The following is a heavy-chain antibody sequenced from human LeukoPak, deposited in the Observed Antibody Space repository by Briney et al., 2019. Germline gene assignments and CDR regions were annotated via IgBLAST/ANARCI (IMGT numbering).Heavy chain of an antibody. CDR2: IYYSGNT. CDR1: GVSISSSNSY. J-gene: IGHJ4*02. D-gene: IGHD5-18*01. Sequence: SETLSLTCTVSGVSISSSNSYWGWIRQPPGKGLEWIGSIYYSGNTDYNPSLKSRVTISVETSKNQFSLKLSSVTAADTAVYYCARVVRAATVPNFDYWGQGTLVTVSS. V-gene: IGHV4-39*07. CDR3: ARVVRAATVPNFDY.